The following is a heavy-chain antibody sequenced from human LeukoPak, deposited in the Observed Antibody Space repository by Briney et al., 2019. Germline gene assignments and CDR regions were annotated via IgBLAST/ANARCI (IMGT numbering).Heavy chain of an antibody. CDR2: IYYSGST. J-gene: IGHJ4*02. V-gene: IGHV4-31*03. CDR3: ARERRFWSGYYFDY. CDR1: GGSISSGGYY. Sequence: SETLSLTCTVSGGSISSGGYYWSWIRQHPGKGLEWIGYIYYSGSTYYNPSLKSRVTISVDTSKNQISLKLSSVTAADTAVYYCARERRFWSGYYFDYWGQGTLVTVSS. D-gene: IGHD3-3*01.